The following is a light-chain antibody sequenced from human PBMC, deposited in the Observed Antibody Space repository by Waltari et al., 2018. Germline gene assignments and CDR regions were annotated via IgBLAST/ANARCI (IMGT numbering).Light chain of an antibody. J-gene: IGLJ1*01. CDR1: PGAAPSGSF. V-gene: IGLV7-43*01. CDR3: LLFYGGAYV. CDR2: SAD. Sequence: QTVVTQEPSLTVSPGGTVTLTCPSSPGAAPSGSFPTWFQQRPGQPPRSVIYSADNRPSWTPARFSGSLIGGKAALTLSGVQPEDEADYYCLLFYGGAYVFGTGTKLTVL.